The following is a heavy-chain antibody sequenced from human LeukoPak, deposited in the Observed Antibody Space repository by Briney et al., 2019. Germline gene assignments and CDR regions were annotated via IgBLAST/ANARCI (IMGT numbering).Heavy chain of an antibody. V-gene: IGHV1-46*01. D-gene: IGHD1-26*01. Sequence: GASVKVSCKASGYTFTSYYMHWVRQAPGQGLEWMGIINPSGGSTSYAQKFQGRVTMTRPTSTSTVYMELSSLRSEDTAVYYCASPSKGIVGAPRPHDAVDIWGQGTMVTVSS. CDR3: ASPSKGIVGAPRPHDAVDI. J-gene: IGHJ3*02. CDR2: INPSGGST. CDR1: GYTFTSYY.